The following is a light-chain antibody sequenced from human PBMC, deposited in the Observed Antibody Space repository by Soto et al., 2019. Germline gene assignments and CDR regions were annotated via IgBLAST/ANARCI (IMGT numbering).Light chain of an antibody. V-gene: IGKV3-15*01. CDR3: LQYDSWPPYT. J-gene: IGKJ2*01. CDR1: QSISSN. Sequence: EVVMTQSPATLSVSPGERATLSCRASQSISSNLAWYQQAPGQAPRLFIYGASTRATGIPARFSGSGSGTAFTLTISSLQSADFAVYFCLQYDSWPPYTFGQGTKLEIK. CDR2: GAS.